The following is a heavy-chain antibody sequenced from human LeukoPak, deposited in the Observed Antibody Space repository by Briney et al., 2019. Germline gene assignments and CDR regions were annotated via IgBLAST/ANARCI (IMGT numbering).Heavy chain of an antibody. V-gene: IGHV1-2*06. CDR1: GYTFTGYY. CDR2: INPNSGGT. D-gene: IGHD6-13*01. J-gene: IGHJ4*02. Sequence: ASVKVSCKASGYTFTGYYMHWVRQAPGQGREWMGRINPNSGGTNYAQKFQGRVTMTRDTSISTDYMDLSRLIAHGTAVYYSARESQLVLDYWGQGTLVTVSS. CDR3: ARESQLVLDY.